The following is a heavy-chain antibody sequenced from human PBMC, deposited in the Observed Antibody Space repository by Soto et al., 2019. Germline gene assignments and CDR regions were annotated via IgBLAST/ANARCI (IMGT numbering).Heavy chain of an antibody. V-gene: IGHV4-61*01. CDR1: GGSVSSGSYY. Sequence: SETLSLTCTVSGGSVSSGSYYWSWIRQPPGKRLEWIGYIYYSGSTNYNPSLKSRVTISVDTSKNQFSLKLSSVTAADTAVYYCARDRWELENYYYYGMDVWGQGTTVTVSS. CDR3: ARDRWELENYYYYGMDV. J-gene: IGHJ6*02. CDR2: IYYSGST. D-gene: IGHD1-26*01.